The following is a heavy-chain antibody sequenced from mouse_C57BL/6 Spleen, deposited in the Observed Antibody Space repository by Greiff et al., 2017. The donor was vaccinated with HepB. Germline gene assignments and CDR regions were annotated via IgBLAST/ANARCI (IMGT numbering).Heavy chain of an antibody. CDR2: IDPSDSET. CDR3: AREGEGGYFDV. Sequence: QVQLQQPGAELVRPGSSVKLSCKASGYTFTSYWMHWVKQRPIQGLEWIGNIDPSDSETHYNQKFKDKATLTVDKSSSTAYMQLSSLTSEDSAVYYCAREGEGGYFDVWGTGTTVTVSS. CDR1: GYTFTSYW. J-gene: IGHJ1*03. V-gene: IGHV1-52*01.